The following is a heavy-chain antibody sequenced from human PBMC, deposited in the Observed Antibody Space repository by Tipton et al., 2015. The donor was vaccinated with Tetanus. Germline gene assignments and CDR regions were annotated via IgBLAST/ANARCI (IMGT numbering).Heavy chain of an antibody. CDR1: GASINAGGYL. D-gene: IGHD6-19*01. J-gene: IGHJ5*02. CDR2: IYYSGST. V-gene: IGHV4-31*01. CDR3: ASPIKQWLVPLDL. Sequence: TLSLTCTVSGASINAGGYLWTWVRQHPGKGLEWIGNIYYSGSTYYNPSLKSPVTISVDTSKNQFSLNLTSVTAADTAIYYCASPIKQWLVPLDLWGQGILVTVSS.